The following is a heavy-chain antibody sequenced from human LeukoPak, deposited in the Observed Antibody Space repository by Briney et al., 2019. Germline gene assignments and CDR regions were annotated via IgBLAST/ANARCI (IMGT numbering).Heavy chain of an antibody. CDR3: ARDASLEGDRVEY. CDR1: GFTFSACE. CDR2: ISRSGSTR. Sequence: TGGSLRLSCAISGFTFSACELTWVRQAPGKGLEWVSYISRSGSTRYYADSVKGRFTISRDNAKNSLYLQMTSLRAEDTAVYYCARDASLEGDRVEYWGQGTLVTVSS. J-gene: IGHJ4*02. V-gene: IGHV3-48*03. D-gene: IGHD3-16*01.